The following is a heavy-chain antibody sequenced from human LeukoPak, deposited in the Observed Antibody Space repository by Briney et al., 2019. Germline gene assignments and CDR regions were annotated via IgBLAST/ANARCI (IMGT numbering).Heavy chain of an antibody. J-gene: IGHJ6*02. CDR2: INHSGST. V-gene: IGHV4-34*01. D-gene: IGHD4-23*01. CDR3: ARKGYGGTKYYYYGMDV. CDR1: VGSFSGYY. Sequence: SETLSLTCAVYVGSFSGYYWSWIRQPPGKGLEWIGEINHSGSTNYNPSLKRRVTISVDTSKNQFSLKLSSVTAADTAVYYCARKGYGGTKYYYYGMDVWGQGTTVTVSS.